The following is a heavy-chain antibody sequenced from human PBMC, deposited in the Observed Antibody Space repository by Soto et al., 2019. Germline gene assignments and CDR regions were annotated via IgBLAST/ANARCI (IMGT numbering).Heavy chain of an antibody. J-gene: IGHJ4*02. D-gene: IGHD3-16*01. CDR3: ARSQFDYVWGTSGYFDS. V-gene: IGHV5-51*01. CDR2: IYPGDSDA. Sequence: GESLRISCKGSGYSFSTHWVGWVRQMPGKGLEWMGIIYPGDSDARYSPSFKGQVTISVDESTTTAFLQWSSLKASDTAMYFCARSQFDYVWGTSGYFDSWGQGTLVTVSS. CDR1: GYSFSTHW.